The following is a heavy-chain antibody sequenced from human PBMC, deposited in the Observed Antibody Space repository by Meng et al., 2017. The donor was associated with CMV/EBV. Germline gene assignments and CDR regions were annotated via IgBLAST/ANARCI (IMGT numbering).Heavy chain of an antibody. Sequence: SETLSLTCTVSGGSISSGDYYWSWIRQPPGKGLEWIGYIYYSGSTYYNPSLKSRVTISVDTSKHQFSLKLSSVTAADTAVYYCARLRKIVVVPAVPAAFDIWGQGTMVTVSS. J-gene: IGHJ3*02. CDR3: ARLRKIVVVPAVPAAFDI. CDR2: IYYSGST. V-gene: IGHV4-30-4*08. CDR1: GGSISSGDYY. D-gene: IGHD2-2*01.